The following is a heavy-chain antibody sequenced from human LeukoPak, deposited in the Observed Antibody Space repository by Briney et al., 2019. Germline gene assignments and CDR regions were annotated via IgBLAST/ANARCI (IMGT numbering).Heavy chain of an antibody. CDR1: GYTFTSYW. J-gene: IGHJ4*02. Sequence: GESLKISCKGSGYTFTSYWIAWVRQMPGKGLEWMGIIYPGDSDARYSPSFEGQVTISADKSISTAYLQWSSLKASDTAMYYCGRSDSTGPSDLGYWGQGTLVTVSS. V-gene: IGHV5-51*01. CDR3: GRSDSTGPSDLGY. D-gene: IGHD2-8*02. CDR2: IYPGDSDA.